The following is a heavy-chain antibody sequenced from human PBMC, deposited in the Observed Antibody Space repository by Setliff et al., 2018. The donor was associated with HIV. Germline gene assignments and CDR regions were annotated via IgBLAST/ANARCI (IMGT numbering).Heavy chain of an antibody. CDR2: INTANYKT. V-gene: IGHV1-3*04. D-gene: IGHD1-20*01. CDR1: GYIFSSYT. CDR3: AKEGDRYDLDLDY. J-gene: IGHJ4*02. Sequence: ASVKVSCKASGYIFSSYTMHWVRQAPGQRLEWMGWINTANYKTKYSQKFQGRVTITRDTSASTAYMELSSLRSEDTAVYYCAKEGDRYDLDLDYWGQGTLVTVSS.